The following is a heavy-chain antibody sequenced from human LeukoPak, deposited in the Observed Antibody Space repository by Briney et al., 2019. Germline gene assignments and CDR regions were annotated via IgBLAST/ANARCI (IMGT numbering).Heavy chain of an antibody. Sequence: PGGSLRLSCAASGFTFSTYNMNWVRQAPGKGLEWVSSISTNSNYIHYADSVKGRFPISRDNAKNSLYLQMNSLRVGDTDVYYCARDVGASAPDAFDIWGQGTMVTVSS. D-gene: IGHD1-26*01. CDR1: GFTFSTYN. V-gene: IGHV3-21*01. CDR2: ISTNSNYI. J-gene: IGHJ3*02. CDR3: ARDVGASAPDAFDI.